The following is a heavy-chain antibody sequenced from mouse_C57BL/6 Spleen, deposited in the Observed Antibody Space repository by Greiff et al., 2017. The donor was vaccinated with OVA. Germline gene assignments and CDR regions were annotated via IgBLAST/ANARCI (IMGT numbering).Heavy chain of an antibody. CDR2: IYPGDGDT. Sequence: QVQLKQSGAELVKPGASVKISCKASGYAFSSYWMNWVKQRPGKGLEWIGQIYPGDGDTNYNGKFKGKATLTADKSSSTAYMQLSSLTSEDSAVYFCARLTAQATSFDYWGQGTTLTVSS. D-gene: IGHD3-2*02. J-gene: IGHJ2*01. CDR1: GYAFSSYW. CDR3: ARLTAQATSFDY. V-gene: IGHV1-80*01.